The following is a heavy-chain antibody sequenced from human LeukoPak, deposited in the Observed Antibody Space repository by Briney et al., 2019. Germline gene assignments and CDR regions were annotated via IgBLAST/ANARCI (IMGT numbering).Heavy chain of an antibody. CDR1: GGSFSAFY. CDR3: ARAAYCNSTNCYGFDY. D-gene: IGHD2-2*01. Sequence: SETLSLTCSVYGGSFSAFYWNWIRQPPGKGLEWVGEVNHSGSTYYNPSLKSRVTFSVDTSKKQFSLKLTSVTAADTAVYYCARAAYCNSTNCYGFDYWGQGTLVTVSS. J-gene: IGHJ4*02. CDR2: VNHSGST. V-gene: IGHV4-34*01.